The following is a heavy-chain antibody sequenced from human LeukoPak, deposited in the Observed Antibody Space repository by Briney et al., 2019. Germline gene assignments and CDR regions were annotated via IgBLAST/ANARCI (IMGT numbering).Heavy chain of an antibody. Sequence: SETLSLTCTVSGGSISSDTYSYNWIRQPPGKGLEWIGYIFHTGNPYYSPSLKSRVTIAIDMSKKQFSLRLSSVTAADTAFYYCARGFSDYPYYFDNWGLGTLVTVSS. CDR2: IFHTGNP. J-gene: IGHJ4*01. V-gene: IGHV4-30-2*01. CDR1: GGSISSDTYS. D-gene: IGHD4-17*01. CDR3: ARGFSDYPYYFDN.